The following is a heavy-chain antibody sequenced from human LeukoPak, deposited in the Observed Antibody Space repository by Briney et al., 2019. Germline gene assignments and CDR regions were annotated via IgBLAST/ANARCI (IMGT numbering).Heavy chain of an antibody. V-gene: IGHV5-51*01. D-gene: IGHD1-26*01. CDR2: IYPADSDT. Sequence: GESLQISCKASGYTFTTYWIGWVRQMPGKGLEWMGIIYPADSDTRYSPSFQGQVTISADKSITTAYLQWSSLKASDTAIYYCARQYGTYFDYWGQGTLVTVSS. J-gene: IGHJ4*02. CDR3: ARQYGTYFDY. CDR1: GYTFTTYW.